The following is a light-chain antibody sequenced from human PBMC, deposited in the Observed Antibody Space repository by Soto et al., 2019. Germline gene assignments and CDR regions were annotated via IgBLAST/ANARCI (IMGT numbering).Light chain of an antibody. CDR2: GTS. J-gene: IGKJ4*01. CDR3: QYYGTTVT. Sequence: EVVVTQSPGTLSLSPGERATLSCRASQSISNNHLGWYQQKPGQAPRLLIYGTSTRATGITDRFSGSGSGTDFTLTISRLEPEDFAVYYCQYYGTTVTFGGGTKVDIK. CDR1: QSISNNH. V-gene: IGKV3-20*01.